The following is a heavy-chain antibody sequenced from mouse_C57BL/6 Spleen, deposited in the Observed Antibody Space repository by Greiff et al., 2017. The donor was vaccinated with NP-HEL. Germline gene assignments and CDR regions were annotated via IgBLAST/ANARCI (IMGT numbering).Heavy chain of an antibody. CDR3: AQKEYCGSSYWYFDV. D-gene: IGHD1-1*01. V-gene: IGHV1-50*01. Sequence: VQLQQPGAELVKPGASVKLSCKASGYTFTSYWMQWVKQRPGQGLEWIGEIDPSDSYTNYNQKFKGKATLTVDTSSSTAYMQLSSLTSEDSAVYYCAQKEYCGSSYWYFDVWGTGTTVTVSS. CDR2: IDPSDSYT. J-gene: IGHJ1*03. CDR1: GYTFTSYW.